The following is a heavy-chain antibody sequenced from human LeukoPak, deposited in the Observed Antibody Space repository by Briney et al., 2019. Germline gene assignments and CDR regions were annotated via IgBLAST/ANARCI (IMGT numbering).Heavy chain of an antibody. CDR1: GYTLTELS. CDR2: FDPENGET. J-gene: IGHJ4*02. CDR3: TRSAVVLPYYFDY. D-gene: IGHD3-22*01. Sequence: GASVKVSCKVSGYTLTELSMHWVRQAPGKGLEWMGSFDPENGETLYAQEFQGRVTPTEDTSADTAYMELISLRSEDTAVYYCTRSAVVLPYYFDYWGQGTLVTVSS. V-gene: IGHV1-24*01.